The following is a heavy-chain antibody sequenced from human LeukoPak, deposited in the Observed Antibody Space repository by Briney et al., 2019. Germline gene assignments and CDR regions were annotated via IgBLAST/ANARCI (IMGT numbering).Heavy chain of an antibody. D-gene: IGHD6-19*01. CDR3: ARGQWLDYFDY. V-gene: IGHV3-7*04. CDR2: IKQDGSEK. J-gene: IGHJ4*02. Sequence: GGSLRLSCAASGFTFSSYWMSWVRQAPGKGLEWVANIKQDGSEKYYVDSVKGRFTISRDNAENSLYLQMNSLRAEDTAVYYCARGQWLDYFDYWGQGTLVTVSS. CDR1: GFTFSSYW.